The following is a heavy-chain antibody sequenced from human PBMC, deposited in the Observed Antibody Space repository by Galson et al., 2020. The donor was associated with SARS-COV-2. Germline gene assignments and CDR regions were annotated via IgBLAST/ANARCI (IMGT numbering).Heavy chain of an antibody. D-gene: IGHD2-15*01. V-gene: IGHV1-18*01. CDR2: ISAYNGNT. Sequence: ASVKVSCKASGYTFTSYGISWVRQAPGQGLEWMGWISAYNGNTNYAQKLQGRVTMTTDTSTSTAYMELRSLRSDDTAVYYCARDIPGSCSGGSCYSGDAFDIWGQGTMVTVSS. CDR3: ARDIPGSCSGGSCYSGDAFDI. CDR1: GYTFTSYG. J-gene: IGHJ3*02.